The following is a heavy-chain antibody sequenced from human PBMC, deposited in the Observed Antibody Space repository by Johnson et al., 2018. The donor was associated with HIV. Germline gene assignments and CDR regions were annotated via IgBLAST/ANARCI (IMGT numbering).Heavy chain of an antibody. Sequence: VQLVESGGGLVQPGRSLRLSCAASGFTFDDYAMHWVRQAPGKGLEWVSGISWNSGSIGYADSVKGRFTISRDNAKNSLYLQMNSLRAEDTALYYCARPLGGSMDAFDIWGQGTLVIVSS. J-gene: IGHJ3*02. CDR1: GFTFDDYA. CDR2: ISWNSGSI. CDR3: ARPLGGSMDAFDI. D-gene: IGHD1-26*01. V-gene: IGHV3-9*01.